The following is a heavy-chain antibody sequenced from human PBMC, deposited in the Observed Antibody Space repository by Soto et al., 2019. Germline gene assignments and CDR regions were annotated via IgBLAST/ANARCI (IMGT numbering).Heavy chain of an antibody. CDR3: ARGRIAAARTPPPDY. V-gene: IGHV1-46*03. D-gene: IGHD6-13*01. CDR2: INPSGGST. CDR1: GYTFTSYY. Sequence: ASVKVSCKASGYTFTSYYMHWVRQAPGQGLEWMGIINPSGGSTSYAQKFQGRVTTTRDTSTSTVYMELSSLRSEDTAVYYCARGRIAAARTPPPDYWGQATLVTVSS. J-gene: IGHJ4*02.